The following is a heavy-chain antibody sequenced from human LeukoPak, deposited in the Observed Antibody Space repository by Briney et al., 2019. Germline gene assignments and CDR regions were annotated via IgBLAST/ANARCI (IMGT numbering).Heavy chain of an antibody. J-gene: IGHJ4*02. CDR3: TSQESTPGY. CDR1: GFTFSPSA. CDR2: IRNKANDYAT. V-gene: IGHV3-73*01. D-gene: IGHD5/OR15-5a*01. Sequence: PGGSLRLSCAASGFTFSPSAIHWVRQASGKGLEWVGRIRNKANDYATAYTASMKGRFTISRDDSKNAVYLHMTSLKAEDTAVYYCTSQESTPGYWGQGTLVTVSS.